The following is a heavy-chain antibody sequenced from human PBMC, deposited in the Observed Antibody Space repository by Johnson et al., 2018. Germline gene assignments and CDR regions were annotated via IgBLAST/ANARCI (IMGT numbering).Heavy chain of an antibody. CDR1: AFSFSIHT. CDR2: ITSNSNYI. V-gene: IGHV3-21*01. J-gene: IGHJ4*02. CDR3: GRGLGTASDY. Sequence: EVQLVESGGGLVKPGGSXRLSCAASAFSFSIHTMSWVRQAPGKGLEWVSSITSNSNYIYYADSVKGRFNVSRDDAKSSLFLQMNSLRVEDTAVFFCGRGLGTASDYWGRGTLVTVSS. D-gene: IGHD2-21*02.